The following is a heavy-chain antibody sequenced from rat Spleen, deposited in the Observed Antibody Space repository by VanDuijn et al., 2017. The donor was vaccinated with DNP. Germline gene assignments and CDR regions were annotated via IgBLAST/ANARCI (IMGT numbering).Heavy chain of an antibody. J-gene: IGHJ2*01. D-gene: IGHD1-10*01. V-gene: IGHV2-41*01. Sequence: QVQLKESGPGLVQPSQTLSLTCTVAGFSLTSNNVHWVRQPPGKGLEWMGVIWNNGGTRYNSVLKSRLSISRDTSKSQVFLKMNSLQTEDTAMYFCARNNYFDYWGQGVMVTVSS. CDR3: ARNNYFDY. CDR2: IWNNGGT. CDR1: GFSLTSNN.